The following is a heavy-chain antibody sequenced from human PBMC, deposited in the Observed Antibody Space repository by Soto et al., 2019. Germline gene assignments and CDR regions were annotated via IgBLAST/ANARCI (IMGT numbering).Heavy chain of an antibody. CDR2: IFYSGST. V-gene: IGHV4-59*01. J-gene: IGHJ4*02. Sequence: PSETLSLTCTVSGGSISNYYWSWIRQPPGRGLEWIGHIFYSGSTNYNPALKSRVTISVDTSKSQFSLKLSSVTAADTAVYYCARDLGGWPDYWGQGTLVTVSS. CDR1: GGSISNYY. CDR3: ARDLGGWPDY. D-gene: IGHD2-15*01.